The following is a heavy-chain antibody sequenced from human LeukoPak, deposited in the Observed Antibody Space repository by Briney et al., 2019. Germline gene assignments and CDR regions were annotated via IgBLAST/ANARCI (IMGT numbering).Heavy chain of an antibody. Sequence: KPSETLSLTCTVSGGSISSYYWSWIRQPAGKGLEWIGRIYTSGSTNYNPSLKSRVTMSVDTSKNQFSLKLSSVTAADTAVYYCARESPFKAHPRIAVANKFYAFDIWGQGTMVTVSS. CDR1: GGSISSYY. J-gene: IGHJ3*02. CDR3: ARESPFKAHPRIAVANKFYAFDI. V-gene: IGHV4-4*07. CDR2: IYTSGST. D-gene: IGHD6-19*01.